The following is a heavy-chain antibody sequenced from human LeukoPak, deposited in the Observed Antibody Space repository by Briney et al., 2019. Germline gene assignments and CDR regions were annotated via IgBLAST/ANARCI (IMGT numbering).Heavy chain of an antibody. CDR1: GFIFSTFG. CDR2: INWNSGTV. CDR3: TKEGLTPFDY. J-gene: IGHJ4*02. Sequence: GGSLRLFCAASGFIFSTFGMNWVRQAPGKGLEWVSGINWNSGTVGYADSVKGRFTISRDNAKNSLYLQMNSLKFDDTAFYYRTKEGLTPFDYWGQGTLVTVSS. V-gene: IGHV3-9*01. D-gene: IGHD1-14*01.